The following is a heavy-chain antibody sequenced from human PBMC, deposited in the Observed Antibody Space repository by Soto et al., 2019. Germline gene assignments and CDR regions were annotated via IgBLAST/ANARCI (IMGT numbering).Heavy chain of an antibody. CDR1: GFTFSYYW. V-gene: IGHV3-74*01. CDR2: MNGDGTRT. Sequence: GGSPRLSCAGSGFTFSYYWMHWVRQVPGRGLVWVSRMNGDGTRTTYADSVKGRFTISRDNAKNTLYLHMSSLRVEDTAVYYCVKVGGTQWLFPDYWGQGTLVTVSS. D-gene: IGHD6-19*01. J-gene: IGHJ4*02. CDR3: VKVGGTQWLFPDY.